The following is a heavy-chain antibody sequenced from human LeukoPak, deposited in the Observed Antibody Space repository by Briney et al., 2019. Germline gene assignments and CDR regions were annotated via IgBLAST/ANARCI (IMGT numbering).Heavy chain of an antibody. V-gene: IGHV4-61*02. CDR3: ARDHRLSFDY. CDR1: GGSISSGSYY. Sequence: SQTLSLTCTVSGGSISSGSYYWSWIRQPAGKGLEWIGRIYTSGSTYYNPSLKSRVTISVDTSKNQFSLKLSSVTAADTAVYYCARDHRLSFDYWGQGTLVTVSS. D-gene: IGHD4/OR15-4a*01. CDR2: IYTSGST. J-gene: IGHJ4*02.